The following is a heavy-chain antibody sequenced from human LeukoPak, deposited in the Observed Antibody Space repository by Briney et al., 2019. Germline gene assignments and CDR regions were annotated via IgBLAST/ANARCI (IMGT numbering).Heavy chain of an antibody. CDR1: GGSISSGSYY. V-gene: IGHV4-61*02. Sequence: SQTLSLTCTVSGGSISSGSYYWSWIRQPAGKGLEWIGRIYTSGSTNYNPSLKSRVTISVDTSKNQFSLRLTSVTAADTAVYYCARHYSSAPYGMDVWGQGTTVTVSS. CDR3: ARHYSSAPYGMDV. CDR2: IYTSGST. D-gene: IGHD4-11*01. J-gene: IGHJ6*02.